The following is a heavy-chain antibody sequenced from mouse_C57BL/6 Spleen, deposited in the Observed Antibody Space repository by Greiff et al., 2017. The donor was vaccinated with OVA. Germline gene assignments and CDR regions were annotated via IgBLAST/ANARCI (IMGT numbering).Heavy chain of an antibody. J-gene: IGHJ2*01. CDR3: ARSLYDVYYFDY. D-gene: IGHD2-3*01. Sequence: VQLQQPGAELVKPGASVKLSCKASGYTFTSYWMPWVKQRPGQGLEWIGMIHPNSGSTNYNEKFKSKATLTVDKSSSTAYMQLSSLTSEDSAVDYCARSLYDVYYFDYWGKGTTLTVSS. V-gene: IGHV1-64*01. CDR1: GYTFTSYW. CDR2: IHPNSGST.